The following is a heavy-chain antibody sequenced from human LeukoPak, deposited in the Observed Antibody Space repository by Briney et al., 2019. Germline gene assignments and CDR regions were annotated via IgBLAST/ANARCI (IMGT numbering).Heavy chain of an antibody. J-gene: IGHJ5*02. CDR3: ARGRGRKVSVLDP. D-gene: IGHD2-8*01. Sequence: ASVKVSCKASGYTFTGYYMHWVRQAPGQGLEWMGWINPNSGGTNYAQKFQGRVTMTRDTSISTAYMELSRLRSDDAAVYYCARGRGRKVSVLDPWGQGTLVTVSS. V-gene: IGHV1-2*02. CDR1: GYTFTGYY. CDR2: INPNSGGT.